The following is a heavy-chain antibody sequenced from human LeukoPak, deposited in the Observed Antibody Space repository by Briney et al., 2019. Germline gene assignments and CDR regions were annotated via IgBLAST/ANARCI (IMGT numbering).Heavy chain of an antibody. V-gene: IGHV4-61*02. CDR1: GDSISSGDYY. CDR2: ISSSGST. D-gene: IGHD3-22*01. Sequence: SQTLSLTCTVSGDSISSGDYYWSWIRQPAGKGLEWIGRISSSGSTNYNPSLKSRVTISVDTSKNQFSLRLSSVTAADTAVYYCARVTGYMIEDYFDYWGQGTLVTVSS. J-gene: IGHJ4*02. CDR3: ARVTGYMIEDYFDY.